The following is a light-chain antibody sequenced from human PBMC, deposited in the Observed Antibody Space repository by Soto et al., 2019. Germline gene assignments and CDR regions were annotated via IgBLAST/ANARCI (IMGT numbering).Light chain of an antibody. CDR2: DVS. CDR1: SSDVGGSDY. V-gene: IGLV2-14*03. Sequence: QSVLTQPASVSGSPGQSITISCSGTSSDVGGSDYVSWYQQHPGEAPKLIIFDVSYRPSGVSNRFSGSKSANTACLTISGLQAEDEAEYFCSSDTSSAPGVVFGGVTKVTVL. J-gene: IGLJ2*01. CDR3: SSDTSSAPGVV.